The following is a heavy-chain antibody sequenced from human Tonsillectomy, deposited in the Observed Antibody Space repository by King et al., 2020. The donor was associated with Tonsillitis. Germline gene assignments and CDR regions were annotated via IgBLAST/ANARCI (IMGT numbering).Heavy chain of an antibody. CDR3: AKDLSRVTPTYYGILSGYRHYCYGMDV. CDR2: ISYDGSNK. J-gene: IGHJ6*02. D-gene: IGHD3-9*01. CDR1: GFTFSSYG. Sequence: VQLVESGGGVVQPGRSLRLSCAASGFTFSSYGMHWVRQAPGKGLEWVAVISYDGSNKYYADSVKGRFTISRDNSKNTLYLQMNSLRAEDTAVYYCAKDLSRVTPTYYGILSGYRHYCYGMDVWGQGTTVTVSS. V-gene: IGHV3-30*18.